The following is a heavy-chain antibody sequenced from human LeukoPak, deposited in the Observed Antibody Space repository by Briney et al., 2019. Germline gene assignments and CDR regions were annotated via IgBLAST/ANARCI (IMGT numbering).Heavy chain of an antibody. CDR3: ARDGKSDFFDY. J-gene: IGHJ4*02. Sequence: PGGSLRLSCAASGFTFSSYGMHWVRQAPGKGLEWVAVIWYDGSNKYYADSVKGRFTISRDNSKNTLCLQMNRLRAEDTAVYYCARDGKSDFFDYWGQGTLVTVSS. V-gene: IGHV3-33*01. CDR2: IWYDGSNK. CDR1: GFTFSSYG.